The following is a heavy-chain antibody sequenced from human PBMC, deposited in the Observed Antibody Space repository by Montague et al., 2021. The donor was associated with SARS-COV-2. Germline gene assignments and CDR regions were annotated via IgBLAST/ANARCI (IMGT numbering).Heavy chain of an antibody. CDR2: INYGGST. D-gene: IGHD1-1*01. V-gene: IGHV4-34*01. J-gene: IGHJ4*02. CDR1: GGSFSDYR. Sequence: SETLSLTCAVYGGSFSDYRWSWIRQSPREGLEWIGQINYGGSTRYNPSLKSRVTISIDTSKNQFSLKLTSVTAADTAVYYCARGAPGYWGQGTLVTVSS. CDR3: ARGAPGY.